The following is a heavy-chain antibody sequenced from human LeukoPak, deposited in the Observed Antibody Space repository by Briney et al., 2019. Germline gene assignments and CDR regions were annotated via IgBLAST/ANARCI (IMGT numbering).Heavy chain of an antibody. CDR2: INTNTGNP. CDR1: GYTFTSYA. Sequence: ASVKVSCKASGYTFTSYARNWVRQAPGQGLEWMGWINTNTGNPTYAQGFRRRVVFSLDTSVSTAYLQISSLKAEDTAVYYCAREFEMNYDILLDYWGPGTLVTVSS. J-gene: IGHJ4*02. V-gene: IGHV7-4-1*02. CDR3: AREFEMNYDILLDY. D-gene: IGHD3-9*01.